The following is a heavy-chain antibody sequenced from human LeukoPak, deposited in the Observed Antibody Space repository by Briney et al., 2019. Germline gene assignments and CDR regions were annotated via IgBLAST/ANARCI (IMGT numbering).Heavy chain of an antibody. CDR2: VQSDGSGT. Sequence: GGSLRLSCEASGFTLTNYAMYWVRQAAGEGLVWVSRVQSDGSGTMYADSVMGRFTISRDDAKNTLYLEMNSLTAEDTAVYYCASDPKGSGYEFDYWGQGTLVTISS. CDR1: GFTLTNYA. J-gene: IGHJ4*02. V-gene: IGHV3-74*03. D-gene: IGHD5-12*01. CDR3: ASDPKGSGYEFDY.